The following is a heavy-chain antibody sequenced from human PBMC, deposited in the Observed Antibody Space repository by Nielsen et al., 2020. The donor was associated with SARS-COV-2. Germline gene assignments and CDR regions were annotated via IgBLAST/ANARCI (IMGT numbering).Heavy chain of an antibody. Sequence: SETLSLTCTVSGGSISSYYWSWIRQPPGKGLEWIGYIYYSGSTNYNPSLKSRVTISVDTSKNQFSLKLSSVTAADTAVYYCARGWGGYDAFDIWGQGTMVTVSS. CDR2: IYYSGST. J-gene: IGHJ3*02. CDR3: ARGWGGYDAFDI. V-gene: IGHV4-59*01. CDR1: GGSISSYY. D-gene: IGHD3-10*01.